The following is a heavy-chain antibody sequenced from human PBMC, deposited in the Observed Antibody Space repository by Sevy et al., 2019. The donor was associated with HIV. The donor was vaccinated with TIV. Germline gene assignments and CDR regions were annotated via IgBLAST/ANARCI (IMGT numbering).Heavy chain of an antibody. Sequence: GSLRLSCAASGFTFSRFAMSWVRQAPGKGLEWVSIISGSGDITYYEQSVKGRFTISRDNSKNTLSLQMNSLRAEDTAIYFCAKTDRISALGQFDYWGQGTLVTVSS. CDR3: AKTDRISALGQFDY. J-gene: IGHJ4*02. V-gene: IGHV3-23*01. D-gene: IGHD6-13*01. CDR2: ISGSGDIT. CDR1: GFTFSRFA.